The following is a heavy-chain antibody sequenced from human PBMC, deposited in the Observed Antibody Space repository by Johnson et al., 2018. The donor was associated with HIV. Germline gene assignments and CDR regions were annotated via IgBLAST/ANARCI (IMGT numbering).Heavy chain of an antibody. CDR1: GFTFSSYW. CDR2: IKQDGSEK. D-gene: IGHD5-12*01. Sequence: VQLVESGGGLVQPGGSLRLSCAASGFTFSSYWVSWVRQAPGKGLEWVANIKQDGSEKYYVDSVKGRFTISRDNAKNSLYLQMNSLRAEDTAVYYCARGGVVATDAFDIWGQGTMVTVSS. V-gene: IGHV3-7*01. CDR3: ARGGVVATDAFDI. J-gene: IGHJ3*02.